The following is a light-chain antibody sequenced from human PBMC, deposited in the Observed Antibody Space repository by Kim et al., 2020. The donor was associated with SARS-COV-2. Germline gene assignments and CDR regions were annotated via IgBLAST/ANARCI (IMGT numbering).Light chain of an antibody. CDR1: QNIANKC. CDR2: GAS. CDR3: QQYGSSPRT. V-gene: IGKV3-20*01. Sequence: SPGERAPPTCRASQNIANKCLAWYQRKPGQAPRLLIYGASSRATGIPDRFTGSGSGTDFTLTISRLEPEDFAVYYCQQYGSSPRTFGQGTKVDIK. J-gene: IGKJ1*01.